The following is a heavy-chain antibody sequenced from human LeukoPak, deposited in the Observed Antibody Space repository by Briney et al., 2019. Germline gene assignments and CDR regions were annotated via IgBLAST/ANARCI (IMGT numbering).Heavy chain of an antibody. CDR1: GGSVSSGSYY. V-gene: IGHV4-61*01. J-gene: IGHJ4*02. CDR2: IYYSGST. CDR3: ARVMRTAKKVLDY. Sequence: SETLSLTCTVSGGSVSSGSYYWSWIRQPPGKGLEWIGYIYYSGSTNYNPSLKSRVTISVATSKNQFSLKLSSVTAADTAVYYCARVMRTAKKVLDYWGQGTLVTVSS. D-gene: IGHD3-3*01.